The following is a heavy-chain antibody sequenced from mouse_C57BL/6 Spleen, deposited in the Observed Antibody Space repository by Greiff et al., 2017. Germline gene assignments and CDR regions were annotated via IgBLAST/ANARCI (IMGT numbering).Heavy chain of an antibody. CDR2: IFPGSGST. V-gene: IGHV1-75*01. Sequence: VMLVESGPELVKPGASVKISCKASGYTFTDYYINWVKQRPGQGLEWIGWIFPGSGSTYYNEKFKGKATLTVDKSSSTAYMLLSSLTSEDSAVYFCARSGGYDRFAYWGQGTLVTVSA. D-gene: IGHD2-2*01. CDR3: ARSGGYDRFAY. CDR1: GYTFTDYY. J-gene: IGHJ3*01.